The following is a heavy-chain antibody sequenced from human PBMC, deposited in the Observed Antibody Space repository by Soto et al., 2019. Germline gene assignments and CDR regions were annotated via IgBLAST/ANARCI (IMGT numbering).Heavy chain of an antibody. CDR3: ARVASSDSSSYFDY. D-gene: IGHD6-6*01. CDR2: IYYSGTT. Sequence: QVQLQESGPGLVKPSQTLSLTCTVSGDSISSGDHYWSWIRQPPGKGLEWIGYIYYSGTTYSRPSLQRRVTISVDTSKNQFSLKLNSVTAADTAVYYCARVASSDSSSYFDYWGQGTLGPVS. V-gene: IGHV4-30-4*01. J-gene: IGHJ4*02. CDR1: GDSISSGDHY.